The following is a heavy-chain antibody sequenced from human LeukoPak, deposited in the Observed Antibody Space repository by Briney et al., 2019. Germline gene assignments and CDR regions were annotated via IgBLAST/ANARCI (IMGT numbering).Heavy chain of an antibody. CDR1: RYTFTGYY. CDR3: ARGYYYYMDV. V-gene: IGHV1-8*03. J-gene: IGHJ6*03. CDR2: MNPNSGNT. Sequence: RASVKVSCKASRYTFTGYYMHWVRQAPGQGLEWMGWMNPNSGNTGYAQKFQGRVTITRNTSISTAYMELSSLRSEDTAVYYCARGYYYYMDVWGKGTTVTVSS.